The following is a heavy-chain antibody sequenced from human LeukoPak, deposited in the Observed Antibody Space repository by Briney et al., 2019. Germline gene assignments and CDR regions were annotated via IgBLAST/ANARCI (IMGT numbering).Heavy chain of an antibody. V-gene: IGHV3-7*03. D-gene: IGHD3-10*01. CDR2: IKQDGIEK. J-gene: IGHJ4*02. CDR3: ARVQEALKGYYYASGSYYYDY. Sequence: GGSLRLSCAASGFTFSSYWMSWVRQAPGKGLEWVANIKQDGIEKYYVDSLKGRFTISRDNAKYSLYLQMNSLRAEDTAVYYCARVQEALKGYYYASGSYYYDYWGQGILVTVSS. CDR1: GFTFSSYW.